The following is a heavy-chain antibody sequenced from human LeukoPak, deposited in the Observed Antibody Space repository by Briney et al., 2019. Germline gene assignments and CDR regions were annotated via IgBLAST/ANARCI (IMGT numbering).Heavy chain of an antibody. D-gene: IGHD2-15*01. CDR1: GGTFSSYA. Sequence: SVKVSCKASGGTFSSYATSWVRQAPGQGLEWMGRIIPIFGTANYAQKFQGRVTITTDESTSTAYMELSSLRSEDTAVYYCARDPVSGVVAATVYYYYMDVWGKGTTVTVSS. CDR3: ARDPVSGVVAATVYYYYMDV. J-gene: IGHJ6*03. V-gene: IGHV1-69*05. CDR2: IIPIFGTA.